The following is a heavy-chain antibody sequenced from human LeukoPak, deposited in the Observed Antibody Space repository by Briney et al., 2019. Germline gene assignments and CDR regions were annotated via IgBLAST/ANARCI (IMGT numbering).Heavy chain of an antibody. J-gene: IGHJ4*02. D-gene: IGHD3-22*01. Sequence: ASVKVSCKASGYTFTSYAMNWVRQAPGQGLEWMGWINTNTGNPTYAQGFTGRFVFSLDTSVSTAYLQISSLKAEDTAVYCCARGMGGSSGYYLGKVDYWGQGTLVTVSS. CDR3: ARGMGGSSGYYLGKVDY. V-gene: IGHV7-4-1*02. CDR2: INTNTGNP. CDR1: GYTFTSYA.